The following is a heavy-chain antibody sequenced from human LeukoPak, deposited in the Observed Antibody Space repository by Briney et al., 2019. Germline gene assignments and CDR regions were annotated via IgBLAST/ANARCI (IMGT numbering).Heavy chain of an antibody. CDR2: IWYNGSNE. CDR1: GFTFSSYA. D-gene: IGHD2-21*01. Sequence: GRSLRLSCAASGFTFSSYAMHWVRQAPGKGLEWVAVIWYNGSNEYYTDSVKGRFTISRDNSKNTLSLQMNSLRAEDTAFYYCARSKGIPGYYYGMDVWGQGTTVTVSS. J-gene: IGHJ6*02. V-gene: IGHV3-33*08. CDR3: ARSKGIPGYYYGMDV.